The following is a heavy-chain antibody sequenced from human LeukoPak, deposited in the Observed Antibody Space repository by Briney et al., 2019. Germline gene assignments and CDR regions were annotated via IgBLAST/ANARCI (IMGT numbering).Heavy chain of an antibody. J-gene: IGHJ5*02. D-gene: IGHD3-10*01. CDR2: ISHSGST. V-gene: IGHV4-59*01. CDR1: GGSISGFY. Sequence: SVTLSLTCTVSGGSISGFYWTWIRQPPGKGLEWIGYISHSGSTYYNPSLKSRVTISLDTSKSQFSLMLRSVTAADMAVYYCARAGTYIGPFDPWGQGTLVTVSS. CDR3: ARAGTYIGPFDP.